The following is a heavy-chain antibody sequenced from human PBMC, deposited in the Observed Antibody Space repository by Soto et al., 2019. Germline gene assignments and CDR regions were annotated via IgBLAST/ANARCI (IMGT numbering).Heavy chain of an antibody. Sequence: PXXTLSPTSTVSGGSIDTYFWRWIRQPPGKGLQWIGYIYYSGSTTYSPSLKSRVTISVDRSKNQFSLKLTSVTAADTAVYYCARLGGYYQSLDTWGQGTLVTVSS. CDR1: GGSIDTYF. CDR3: ARLGGYYQSLDT. V-gene: IGHV4-59*08. D-gene: IGHD3-3*01. CDR2: IYYSGST. J-gene: IGHJ5*02.